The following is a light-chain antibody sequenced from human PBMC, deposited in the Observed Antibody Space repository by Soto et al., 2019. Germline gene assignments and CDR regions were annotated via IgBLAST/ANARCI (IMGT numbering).Light chain of an antibody. V-gene: IGKV3-15*01. CDR2: GAS. Sequence: EIVLTQSPATLSLSPGERVTLSCRASQSVSNSLAWYQQKPGQPPRLLILGASTRATGIPARFSGSGSGTEFTLSISSLQSEDFAVYYCKQYKEWPPFTFGQGTRLEIK. CDR1: QSVSNS. CDR3: KQYKEWPPFT. J-gene: IGKJ5*01.